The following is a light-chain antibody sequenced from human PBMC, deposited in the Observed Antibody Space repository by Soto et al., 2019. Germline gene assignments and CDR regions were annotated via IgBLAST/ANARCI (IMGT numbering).Light chain of an antibody. V-gene: IGKV1-5*03. CDR2: EAS. Sequence: DIQMTQSPSTLSASVGDRVTITCRASQSVNNWLAWFQQKPGRAPKLLIYEASTLETGVPSRFSGSASGTKFTISISRLQPDDFATYYCQQYNTCRIFTFGPGTRVDLK. CDR3: QQYNTCRIFT. J-gene: IGKJ3*01. CDR1: QSVNNW.